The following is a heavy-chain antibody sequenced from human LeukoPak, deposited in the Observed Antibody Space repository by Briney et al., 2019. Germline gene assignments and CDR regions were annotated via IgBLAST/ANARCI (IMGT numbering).Heavy chain of an antibody. V-gene: IGHV3-48*01. CDR2: ISSSSSTI. D-gene: IGHD3-22*01. J-gene: IGHJ4*02. CDR3: ARDLAYGSSGNLGY. CDR1: GFTFSSYS. Sequence: GGSLRLSCAASGFTFSSYSMNWVRQAPGKGLEWVSYISSSSSTIYYADSVKGRFTISRDNAKNSLYLQMNSLRAEDTAVYYCARDLAYGSSGNLGYWGQGTLVTVSS.